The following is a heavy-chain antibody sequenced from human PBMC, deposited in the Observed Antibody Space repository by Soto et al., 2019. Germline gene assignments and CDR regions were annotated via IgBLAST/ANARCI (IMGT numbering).Heavy chain of an antibody. J-gene: IGHJ5*02. CDR3: AKEGTMIVVKGWFDP. CDR2: ISYDGSNK. CDR1: GFTFSSYG. Sequence: QVQLVESGGGVVQPGRSLRLSCAASGFTFSSYGMHWVRQAPGKGLEWVAVISYDGSNKYYADPVKGRFTISRDNSKNTLYLQMNSLRAEDTAVYYCAKEGTMIVVKGWFDPWGQGTLVTVSS. V-gene: IGHV3-30*18. D-gene: IGHD3-22*01.